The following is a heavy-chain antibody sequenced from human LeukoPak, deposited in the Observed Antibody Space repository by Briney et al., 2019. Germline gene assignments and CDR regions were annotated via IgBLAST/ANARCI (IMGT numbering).Heavy chain of an antibody. CDR1: GFTFSDYY. Sequence: GGSLRLSCAASGFTFSDYYMSWIRQAPGKGLEWVSYISSSGSTIYYADSVKGRFTISRDNAKNSLYLQMNSLRAEDTAVYYCARDVRGITIFGVVSYFDYWGQGTLVTVS. CDR3: ARDVRGITIFGVVSYFDY. J-gene: IGHJ4*02. CDR2: ISSSGSTI. V-gene: IGHV3-11*04. D-gene: IGHD3-3*01.